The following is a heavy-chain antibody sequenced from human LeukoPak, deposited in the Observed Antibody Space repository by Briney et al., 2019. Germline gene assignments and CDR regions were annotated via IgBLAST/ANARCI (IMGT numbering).Heavy chain of an antibody. CDR2: INHSGST. CDR1: GGSFSGYY. D-gene: IGHD4-17*01. J-gene: IGHJ6*02. CDR3: AATVTYNYYYYYYGMDV. Sequence: PSETLPLTCAVYGGSFSGYYWSWIRQPPGKGLEWIGEINHSGSTNYNPSLKSRVTISVDTSKNQFSLKLSSVTAADTAVYYCAATVTYNYYYYYYGMDVWGQGTTVTVSS. V-gene: IGHV4-34*01.